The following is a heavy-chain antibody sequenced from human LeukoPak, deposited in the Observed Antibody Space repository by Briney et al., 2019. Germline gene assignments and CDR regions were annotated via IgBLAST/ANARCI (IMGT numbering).Heavy chain of an antibody. D-gene: IGHD1-26*01. CDR3: ARPGGSYPYYFDY. Sequence: KPSETLSLTCTVSGGSISSSSYYWGWIRQPPGKGLERIGSIYYSGSTYYNPSLKSRVTISVDTSKNQFSLKLSSVTAADTAVYYCARPGGSYPYYFDYWGQGTLVTVSS. CDR2: IYYSGST. V-gene: IGHV4-39*01. CDR1: GGSISSSSYY. J-gene: IGHJ4*02.